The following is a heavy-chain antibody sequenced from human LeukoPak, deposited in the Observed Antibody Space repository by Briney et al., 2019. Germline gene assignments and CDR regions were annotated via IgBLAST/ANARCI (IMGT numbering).Heavy chain of an antibody. D-gene: IGHD6-19*01. Sequence: SETLSPTCTVSGASISSGSYYWSWIRQPAGKGLEWIGRVYTSGSTNYNPSLKSRVNISLDTPKNQFSLKLISVTAADTAVYFCARLQWLSTPFFDYWGQGTLVTVSS. J-gene: IGHJ4*02. CDR2: VYTSGST. CDR1: GASISSGSYY. V-gene: IGHV4-61*02. CDR3: ARLQWLSTPFFDY.